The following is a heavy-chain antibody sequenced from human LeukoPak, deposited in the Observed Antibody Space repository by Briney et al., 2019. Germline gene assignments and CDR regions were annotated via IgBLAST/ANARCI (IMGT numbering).Heavy chain of an antibody. CDR3: AREEGRNFYYGMDV. CDR1: GGSIRSGDYY. Sequence: PSETLSLTCTDSGGSIRSGDYYWSWIRQPPGKGLEWIGYIYYSGSTYYNPSLKSRVTISVDTSKNQFSLKLSSVTAADTAVYYCAREEGRNFYYGMDVWGQGTTVTVSS. J-gene: IGHJ6*02. D-gene: IGHD3-3*01. V-gene: IGHV4-30-4*01. CDR2: IYYSGST.